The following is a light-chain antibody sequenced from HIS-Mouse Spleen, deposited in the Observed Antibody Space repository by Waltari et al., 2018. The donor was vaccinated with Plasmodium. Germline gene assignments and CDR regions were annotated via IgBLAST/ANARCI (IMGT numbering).Light chain of an antibody. CDR3: QQRSNCPPC. CDR2: DAS. Sequence: EIVLTQSPATLSLSPGERATLSCRASQSVSSYLAWYQQKPGQAPRLLIYDASNRATGIPARFSGSGSGTDFTLTISSLEPEDFAVYYCQQRSNCPPCFGGGTKVEIK. V-gene: IGKV3-11*01. J-gene: IGKJ4*01. CDR1: QSVSSY.